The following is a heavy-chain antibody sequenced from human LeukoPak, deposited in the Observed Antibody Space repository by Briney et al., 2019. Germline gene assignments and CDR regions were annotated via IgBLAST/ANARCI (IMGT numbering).Heavy chain of an antibody. CDR3: AKGQEATHYDILTGYPLSQNYYMDV. V-gene: IGHV3-9*01. CDR2: ISWNSGSI. D-gene: IGHD3-9*01. J-gene: IGHJ6*03. CDR1: GFTFDDYA. Sequence: GGSLRLSCAASGFTFDDYAMHWVRQAPGKGLEWVSGISWNSGSIGYADSVKGRFTISRDNAKNSLYLQMNSLRAEDTALYYCAKGQEATHYDILTGYPLSQNYYMDVWGKGTTVTVSS.